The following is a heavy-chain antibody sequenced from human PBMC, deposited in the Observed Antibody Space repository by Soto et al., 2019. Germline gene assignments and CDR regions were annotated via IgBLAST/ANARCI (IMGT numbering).Heavy chain of an antibody. D-gene: IGHD3-10*01. CDR2: IYYSGST. Sequence: SETLSLTCTVSGGSISSGDYYWSWIRQPPGKGLEWIGYIYYSGSTYYNPSLKSRVTISVDTSKNRFSLKLSSVIAADTAVYYCARDRAYYGSGSYYNSYGMDVWGQGTTVTVSS. J-gene: IGHJ6*02. CDR3: ARDRAYYGSGSYYNSYGMDV. CDR1: GGSISSGDYY. V-gene: IGHV4-30-4*01.